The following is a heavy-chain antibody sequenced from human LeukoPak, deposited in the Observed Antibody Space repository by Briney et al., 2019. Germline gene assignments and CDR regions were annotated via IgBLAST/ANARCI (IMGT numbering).Heavy chain of an antibody. V-gene: IGHV3-7*03. CDR2: INHNGNVN. D-gene: IGHD3-16*01. J-gene: IGHJ6*02. CDR3: ARGGGLDV. Sequence: GGSLRLSCAASGFTLSSYSMNWARQAPGKGLEWVASINHNGNVNYYVDSVKGRFTISRDHAKNSLYLQMSNLRAEDTAVYFCARGGGLDVWGQGATVTVSS. CDR1: GFTLSSYS.